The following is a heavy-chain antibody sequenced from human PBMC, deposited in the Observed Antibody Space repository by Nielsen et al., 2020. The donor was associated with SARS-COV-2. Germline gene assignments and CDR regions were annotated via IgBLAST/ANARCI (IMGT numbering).Heavy chain of an antibody. D-gene: IGHD3-3*01. CDR2: ISGSGGST. J-gene: IGHJ4*02. CDR1: GFTFSNYA. CDR3: AKDLDLWSGYYDGLEFDY. Sequence: GESLKISCAASGFTFSNYAMSWVRQAPGKGLEWVSAISGSGGSTYYADSVKGRFTISRDNSKNTLYLQMNSLRAEDTAVYYCAKDLDLWSGYYDGLEFDYWGQGTLVTVSS. V-gene: IGHV3-23*01.